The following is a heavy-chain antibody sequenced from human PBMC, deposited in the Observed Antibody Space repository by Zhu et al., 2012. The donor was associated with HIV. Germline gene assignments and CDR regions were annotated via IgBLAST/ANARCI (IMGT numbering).Heavy chain of an antibody. Sequence: QVQLQESGPGLVKPSETLSLTCTVSDGSIRSHYWSWIRQPPGKGLEWIGDIYHSGSTNYNPSLKSRVTIPVDTSKNQFSLKVRSVTAADTAVYYCARSRQRWLQYYHYGMDVWGQGTTVTVFS. CDR3: ARSRQRWLQYYHYGMDV. V-gene: IGHV4-59*11. D-gene: IGHD5-24*01. CDR2: IYHSGST. CDR1: DGSIRSHY. J-gene: IGHJ6*02.